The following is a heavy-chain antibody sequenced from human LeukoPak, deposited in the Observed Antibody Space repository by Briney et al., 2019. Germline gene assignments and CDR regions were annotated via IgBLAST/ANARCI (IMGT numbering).Heavy chain of an antibody. Sequence: GGSLRLSCAASGFTFSSYAMHWVRQAPGKGLEWVAVISYDGSNKYYADSVKGRFTISRDNSKNTLYLQMNSLRAEDTAVYYCARGGSYSSNAFDIWGQGTMVTVSA. CDR2: ISYDGSNK. J-gene: IGHJ3*02. V-gene: IGHV3-30*04. CDR1: GFTFSSYA. CDR3: ARGGSYSSNAFDI. D-gene: IGHD1-26*01.